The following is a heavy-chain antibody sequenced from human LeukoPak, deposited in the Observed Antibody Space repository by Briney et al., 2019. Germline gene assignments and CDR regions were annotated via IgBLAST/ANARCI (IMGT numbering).Heavy chain of an antibody. CDR2: MNPNSGNT. CDR1: GYTFTSYD. D-gene: IGHD2-15*01. Sequence: ASVKVSCKASGYTFTSYDINWVRQATGQGLEWMGWMNPNSGNTGYAQKFQGRVTMTRNTSISTAYMELSSLRSEDTAVYCCARETSLGYCSGGSCYSYWFDPWGQGTLVTVSS. V-gene: IGHV1-8*01. J-gene: IGHJ5*02. CDR3: ARETSLGYCSGGSCYSYWFDP.